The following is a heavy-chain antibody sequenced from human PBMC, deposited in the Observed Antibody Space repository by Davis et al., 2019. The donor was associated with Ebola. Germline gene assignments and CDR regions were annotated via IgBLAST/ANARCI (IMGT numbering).Heavy chain of an antibody. CDR3: VAGGTGGADNWFDP. Sequence: SVKVSCKPSGFTFTRSAVQWVRQARGQLLESIGWIVVGNGNTTYAQKFRERVTITRDMSTSTANMGLSSLTSEDTAVYYCVAGGTGGADNWFDPWGQGTLVTVSS. CDR1: GFTFTRSA. J-gene: IGHJ5*02. D-gene: IGHD7-27*01. V-gene: IGHV1-58*01. CDR2: IVVGNGNT.